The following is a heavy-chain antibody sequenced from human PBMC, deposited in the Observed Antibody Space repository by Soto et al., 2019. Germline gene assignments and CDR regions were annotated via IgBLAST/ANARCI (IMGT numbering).Heavy chain of an antibody. Sequence: GGSLRLSCEGSGFTFSDYYISWIRQAPGKGLEWISYSSNSGTFSRYADSVKGRFSISRGNTKNLLYLQMNSLRAEDTAVYYCARSGDNYNRLDYWGQGTPVTVS. CDR3: ARSGDNYNRLDY. J-gene: IGHJ4*02. CDR2: SSNSGTFS. D-gene: IGHD1-1*01. CDR1: GFTFSDYY. V-gene: IGHV3-11*06.